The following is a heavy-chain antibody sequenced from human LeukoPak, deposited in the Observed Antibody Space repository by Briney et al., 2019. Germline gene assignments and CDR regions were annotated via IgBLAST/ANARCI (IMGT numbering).Heavy chain of an antibody. Sequence: PSETLSLTCTVSGGSTGNFYWNWIRQPAGKGLQWIGRIYTSGNTNYNPSLKSRVTMSVDTSKNQFSLKLRSVTAADTAVYYCARGYCSGGSCPEGGKPDVWGKGTTVTVSS. V-gene: IGHV4-4*07. CDR2: IYTSGNT. D-gene: IGHD2-15*01. CDR1: GGSTGNFY. CDR3: ARGYCSGGSCPEGGKPDV. J-gene: IGHJ6*04.